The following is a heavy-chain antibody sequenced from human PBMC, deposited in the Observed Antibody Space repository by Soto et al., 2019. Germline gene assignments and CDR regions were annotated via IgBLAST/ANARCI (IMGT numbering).Heavy chain of an antibody. V-gene: IGHV3-23*01. CDR1: GFTFSSYA. CDR3: AKGGGGYYYDSSGYYSPRRPSPPFDY. Sequence: GGSLRLSCAASGFTFSSYAMSWVRQAPGKGLEWVSAISGSGGSTYYADSVKGRFTISRDNSKNTLYLQMNSLRAEDTAVYYCAKGGGGYYYDSSGYYSPRRPSPPFDYWGQGTLVTVSS. CDR2: ISGSGGST. J-gene: IGHJ4*02. D-gene: IGHD3-22*01.